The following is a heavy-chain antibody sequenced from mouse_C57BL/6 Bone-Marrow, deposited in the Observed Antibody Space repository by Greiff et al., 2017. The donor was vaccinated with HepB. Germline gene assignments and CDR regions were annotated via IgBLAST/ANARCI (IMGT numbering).Heavy chain of an antibody. CDR2: ISSGSSTI. D-gene: IGHD1-1*01. Sequence: DVHLVESGGGLVKPGGSLKLSCAASGFTFSDYGMHWVRQAPEKGLEWVAYISSGSSTIYYADTVKGRFTISRDNAKNTLFLQMTSLRSEDTAMYYCARPGDIYYYGSSYYWYFDVWGTGTTVTVSS. J-gene: IGHJ1*03. V-gene: IGHV5-17*01. CDR1: GFTFSDYG. CDR3: ARPGDIYYYGSSYYWYFDV.